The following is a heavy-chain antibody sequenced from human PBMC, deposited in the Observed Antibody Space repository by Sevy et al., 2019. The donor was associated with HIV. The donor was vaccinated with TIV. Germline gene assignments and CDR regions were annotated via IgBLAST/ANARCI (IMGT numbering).Heavy chain of an antibody. Sequence: SETLSLTCTVSGGSISSYYWSWIRQPAGKGLEWIGRIHTSGSTNYNPSLKSRVTMSVDTSKNQFSLKLSSVTAADTAVYYCARDSRGYSGYDDYYYYYGMDVWGQGTTVTVSS. CDR3: ARDSRGYSGYDDYYYYYGMDV. V-gene: IGHV4-4*07. D-gene: IGHD5-12*01. CDR2: IHTSGST. CDR1: GGSISSYY. J-gene: IGHJ6*02.